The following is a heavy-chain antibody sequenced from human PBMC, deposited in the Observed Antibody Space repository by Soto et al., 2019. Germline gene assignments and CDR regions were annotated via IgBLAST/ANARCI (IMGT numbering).Heavy chain of an antibody. J-gene: IGHJ4*02. CDR2: IYHSGST. CDR1: GGSISSVGYS. D-gene: IGHD5-12*01. CDR3: ARGDSGYDPLDY. V-gene: IGHV4-4*02. Sequence: PSETLSVTXAVSGGSISSVGYSWSWVRQPPGKGLEWIGEIYHSGSTNYNPSLKSRVTISVDKSKNQFSLKLSSVTAADTAVYYCARGDSGYDPLDYWGQGTLVTSPQ.